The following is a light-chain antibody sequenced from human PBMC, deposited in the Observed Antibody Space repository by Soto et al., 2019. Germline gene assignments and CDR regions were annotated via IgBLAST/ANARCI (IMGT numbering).Light chain of an antibody. CDR1: QSVSNK. CDR2: AAS. Sequence: EIVMTHSPATLSVSPWEIATLSCRASQSVSNKLVWYQQKPGQAPRLLIYAASTRATGIPARFSGSGSETEFTLTISSLQSEDLAVYYCQQYANWPKTFGQGTKVDIK. J-gene: IGKJ1*01. CDR3: QQYANWPKT. V-gene: IGKV3-15*01.